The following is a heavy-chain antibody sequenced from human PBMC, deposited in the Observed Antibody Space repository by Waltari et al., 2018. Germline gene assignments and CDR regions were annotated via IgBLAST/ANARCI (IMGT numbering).Heavy chain of an antibody. CDR1: GGTFSSYS. CDR2: IIPIFGTA. Sequence: QVQLVQSGAEVPQPGSSVKVSCKASGGTFSSYSISLVRQAPGQGLEWMGGIIPIFGTANYAQKFQGRVTITADKSTSTAYMELSSLRSEDTAVYYCSLNYDSSGYYLNWGQGTLVTVSS. V-gene: IGHV1-69*14. CDR3: SLNYDSSGYYLN. D-gene: IGHD3-22*01. J-gene: IGHJ4*02.